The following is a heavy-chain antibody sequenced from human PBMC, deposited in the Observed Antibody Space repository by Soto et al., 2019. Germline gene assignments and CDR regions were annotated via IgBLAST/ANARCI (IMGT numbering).Heavy chain of an antibody. CDR3: ASGDFYGSGSSLDY. D-gene: IGHD3-10*01. CDR1: GFTFSSYA. V-gene: IGHV3-33*01. Sequence: QVQLVESGGGVVQPGRSLRLSCAASGFTFSSYAMHWVRQAPGKGLEWVALIWYEGGDEYYADSVKGRFTISRDYSKNMLYLQLSRLRAEDTAVYFCASGDFYGSGSSLDYWGQGTLVTVSS. CDR2: IWYEGGDE. J-gene: IGHJ4*02.